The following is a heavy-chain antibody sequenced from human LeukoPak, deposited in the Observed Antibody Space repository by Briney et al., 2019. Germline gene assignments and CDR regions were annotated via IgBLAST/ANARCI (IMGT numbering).Heavy chain of an antibody. CDR2: IIPIVGST. CDR3: APGNWFDP. CDR1: GGTFSSYA. J-gene: IGHJ5*02. V-gene: IGHV1-69*04. Sequence: SVKVSCKASGGTFSSYAISWVRQAPGQGLEWMGRIIPIVGSTNYAQNFHGRLTITADKSTATAYMELTGLTSEDTAVYYCAPGNWFDPWGQGTLVTVSS.